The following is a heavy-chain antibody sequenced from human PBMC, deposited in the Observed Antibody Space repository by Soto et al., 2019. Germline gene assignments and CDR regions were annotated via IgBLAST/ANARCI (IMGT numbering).Heavy chain of an antibody. V-gene: IGHV4-59*08. J-gene: IGHJ3*02. CDR2: IYYSGST. D-gene: IGHD1-20*01. Sequence: SETLSLTCTVSGGSIGSYYWSWIRQPPGKGLEWIGYIYYSGSTNYNPSLKSRVTISVDTSKNQFSLKLSSVTAADTAVYYCARRYGDGFDIWGQGTMVTVSS. CDR3: ARRYGDGFDI. CDR1: GGSIGSYY.